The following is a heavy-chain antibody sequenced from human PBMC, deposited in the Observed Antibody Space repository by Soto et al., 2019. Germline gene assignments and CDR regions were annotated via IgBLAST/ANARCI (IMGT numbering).Heavy chain of an antibody. CDR2: INPNSGNT. CDR1: GYTFTGYY. J-gene: IGHJ4*01. D-gene: IGHD5-12*01. Sequence: ASVKVSCKASGYTFTGYYMHWVRQAPGQGLEWMGWINPNSGNTGYAQKFQGRVTMTGNTSMSTAYMELSSLRSEDTAVYYCATSGYDYSVYYFDYWGQGTLVTVSS. V-gene: IGHV1-8*02. CDR3: ATSGYDYSVYYFDY.